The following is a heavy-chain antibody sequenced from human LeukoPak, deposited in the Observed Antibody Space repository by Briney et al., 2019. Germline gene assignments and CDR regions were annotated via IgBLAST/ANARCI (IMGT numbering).Heavy chain of an antibody. J-gene: IGHJ4*02. CDR1: GYSFTSYW. CDR2: IYPGDSDT. V-gene: IGHV5-51*01. CDR3: ARKTVRLGELSPFDY. D-gene: IGHD3-16*02. Sequence: GESLKISCKGSGYSFTSYWIGWVRQMPGKGLEWMGIIYPGDSDTRYSPSFQGQVTISADKSISTAYLQWGSLKASDTAMYYCARKTVRLGELSPFDYWGQGTLVTVSS.